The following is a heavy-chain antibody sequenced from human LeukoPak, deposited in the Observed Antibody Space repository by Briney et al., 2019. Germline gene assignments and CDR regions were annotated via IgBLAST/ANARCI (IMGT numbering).Heavy chain of an antibody. CDR1: GGSISSSSYY. CDR2: IYYSGST. J-gene: IGHJ2*01. Sequence: PSETLSLTCTVSGGSISSSSYYWGWIRQPPGKGLEWIGYIYYSGSTNYNPSLKSRVTISVDTSKNQFSLKLSSVTAADTAVYYCARDLPLSYSSSWPWYFDLWGRGTLVTVSS. CDR3: ARDLPLSYSSSWPWYFDL. D-gene: IGHD6-13*01. V-gene: IGHV4-61*01.